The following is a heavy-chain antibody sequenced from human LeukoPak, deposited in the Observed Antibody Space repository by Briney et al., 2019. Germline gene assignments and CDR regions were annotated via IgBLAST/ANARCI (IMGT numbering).Heavy chain of an antibody. CDR3: ARDAASGSGSYDAFDI. CDR1: GFTFSSYA. D-gene: IGHD3-10*01. J-gene: IGHJ3*02. Sequence: PGRSLRLSCAASGFTFSSYAMHWVRQAPGKGLEWVAVISYDGSNKYYADSVKGRLTISRDNAKNSLYLQMNSLRAEDTAVYYCARDAASGSGSYDAFDIWGQGTMVTVSS. CDR2: ISYDGSNK. V-gene: IGHV3-30-3*01.